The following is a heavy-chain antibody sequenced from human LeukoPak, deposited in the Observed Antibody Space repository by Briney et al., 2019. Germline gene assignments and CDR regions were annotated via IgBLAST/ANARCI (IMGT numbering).Heavy chain of an antibody. J-gene: IGHJ5*02. V-gene: IGHV4-61*02. D-gene: IGHD2-15*01. CDR2: IYTSGST. Sequence: SQTLSLTCTVSGASISSDIFYWSWIRQPAGKGLEWIGRIYTSGSTTYNSSLKSRIAISIDTSKNQFSLKLSSMTAADTAVYYCAGTRRYCSGGGCYNWFDPWGQGTLVTVSS. CDR3: AGTRRYCSGGGCYNWFDP. CDR1: GASISSDIFY.